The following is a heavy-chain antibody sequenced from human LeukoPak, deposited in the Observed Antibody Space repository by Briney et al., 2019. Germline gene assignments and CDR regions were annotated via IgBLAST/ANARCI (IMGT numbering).Heavy chain of an antibody. D-gene: IGHD3-10*01. V-gene: IGHV3-23*01. J-gene: IGHJ3*01. CDR3: ARNLAVVRGVIPS. CDR1: GFTFSSYA. Sequence: GGSLRLSCAASGFTFSSYAMSWVRQAPGKGLEWVSAISGSGGSTYYADSVKGRFTISRDNSKNTLYLQMNSLRAEDTAVYYCARNLAVVRGVIPSWGQGTMVTVSS. CDR2: ISGSGGST.